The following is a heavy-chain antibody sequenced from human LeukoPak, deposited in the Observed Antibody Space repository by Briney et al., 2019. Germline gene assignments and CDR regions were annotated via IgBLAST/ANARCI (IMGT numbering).Heavy chain of an antibody. V-gene: IGHV1-18*01. CDR3: ARGGLVVVVAATPSTTPGLLHWLDP. J-gene: IGHJ5*02. CDR2: ISAYNGNT. D-gene: IGHD2-15*01. Sequence: ASVKVSCTASGYTFTSYGISWVRQAPGQGLEWMGWISAYNGNTRYAQKVLGRVTMTTDTSPSTGYMELRSLRSDDTAVYYCARGGLVVVVAATPSTTPGLLHWLDPWGQGTLVSVSS. CDR1: GYTFTSYG.